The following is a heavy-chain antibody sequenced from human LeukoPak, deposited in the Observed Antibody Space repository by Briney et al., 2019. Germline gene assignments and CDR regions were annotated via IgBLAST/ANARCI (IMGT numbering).Heavy chain of an antibody. CDR3: AKGKLRTFWYNWFDP. Sequence: GGSLRLSCAASGFTFSSYAMHWVRQAPGKGLEWVALIPYDGSNKYYADSVKGRFTVSRDNSKNTLYLRMNSLRAEDTAVYYCAKGKLRTFWYNWFDPWGQGTLVTVSS. V-gene: IGHV3-30*04. J-gene: IGHJ5*02. D-gene: IGHD3-3*01. CDR1: GFTFSSYA. CDR2: IPYDGSNK.